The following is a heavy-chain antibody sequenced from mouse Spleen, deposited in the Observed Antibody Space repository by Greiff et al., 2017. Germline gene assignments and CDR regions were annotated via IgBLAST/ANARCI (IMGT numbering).Heavy chain of an antibody. CDR1: GYSFTGYY. D-gene: IGHD2-12*01. CDR2: INPSTGGT. V-gene: IGHV1-42*01. J-gene: IGHJ4*01. Sequence: EVQLQQSGAELARPGASVKISCKASGYSFTGYYMNWVKQSPEKSLEWIGEINPSTGGTTYNQKFKAKATLTVDKSSSTAYMQLKSLTSEDSAVYYCARTPLYSYYSYDEDYAMDYWGQGTSVTVSS. CDR3: ARTPLYSYYSYDEDYAMDY.